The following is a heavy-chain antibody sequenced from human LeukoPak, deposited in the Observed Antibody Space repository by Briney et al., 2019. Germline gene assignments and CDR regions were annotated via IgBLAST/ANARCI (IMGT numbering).Heavy chain of an antibody. Sequence: GGSLRLSCAASGFTFSSYAMSWVRQAPGKGLEWVSGISGSGGGGGNTYYADSMKGRFTISRDNSKNTLYLQMNSLRADDTAVYYCAKAGSIRFDYWGQGTLVTVSS. V-gene: IGHV3-23*01. CDR1: GFTFSSYA. D-gene: IGHD3-3*02. CDR2: ISGSGGGGGNT. CDR3: AKAGSIRFDY. J-gene: IGHJ4*02.